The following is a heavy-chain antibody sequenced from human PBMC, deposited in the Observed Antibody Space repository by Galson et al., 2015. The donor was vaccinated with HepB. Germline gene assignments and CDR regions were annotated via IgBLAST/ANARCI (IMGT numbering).Heavy chain of an antibody. CDR3: ARGRLWWKY. D-gene: IGHD4/OR15-4a*01. V-gene: IGHV3-7*03. Sequence: SLRLSCAASGFTFSNYWTSWVRQAPGKGLEWVANIKQDGSEKNYVDSVKGRFTISRDNAKNSLYLQMNSLRAEDTAVYYCARGRLWWKYWGQGTLVTVSS. CDR1: GFTFSNYW. J-gene: IGHJ4*02. CDR2: IKQDGSEK.